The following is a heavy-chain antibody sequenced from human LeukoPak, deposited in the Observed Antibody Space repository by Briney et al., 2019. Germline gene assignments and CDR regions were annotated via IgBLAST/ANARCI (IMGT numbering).Heavy chain of an antibody. CDR2: ISSSSSYI. CDR1: GFTFSSYS. Sequence: GGSLRLSCAASGFTFSSYSMNWVRQAPGKGLEWVSSISSSSSYIYYADSVKGRFTISRDNAKNSLYLQMNSLRAEDTAVYYCARDVSAVSYYDVLTGSYGMDVWGKGTTATVSS. V-gene: IGHV3-21*01. CDR3: ARDVSAVSYYDVLTGSYGMDV. D-gene: IGHD3-9*01. J-gene: IGHJ6*04.